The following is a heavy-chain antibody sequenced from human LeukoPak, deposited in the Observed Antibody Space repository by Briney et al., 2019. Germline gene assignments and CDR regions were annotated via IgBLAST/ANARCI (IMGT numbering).Heavy chain of an antibody. V-gene: IGHV3-21*01. CDR1: GFTFSSYS. J-gene: IGHJ4*02. CDR3: ARDGVGGYSYGYAFDY. D-gene: IGHD5-18*01. CDR2: ISSSSSYT. Sequence: GGSLRLSCAASGFTFSSYSMNWVRQAPGKGLEWVSSISSSSSYTYYADSVKGRFTISRDNAKNSLYLQMNSLRAEDTAVYYCARDGVGGYSYGYAFDYWGQGTLVTVSS.